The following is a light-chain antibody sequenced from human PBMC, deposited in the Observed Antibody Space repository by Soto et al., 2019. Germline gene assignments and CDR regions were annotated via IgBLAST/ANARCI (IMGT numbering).Light chain of an antibody. CDR3: QQRSNWPYT. Sequence: EIVLTQSPATLSLSPGERATLSCRASQSVSSYLAWYQQKPGQAPRLLIYDASNRATGIPARFSGSGSGTDFTTTISSREPADFAVYYCQQRSNWPYTFGQGTKLEIK. V-gene: IGKV3-11*01. J-gene: IGKJ2*01. CDR2: DAS. CDR1: QSVSSY.